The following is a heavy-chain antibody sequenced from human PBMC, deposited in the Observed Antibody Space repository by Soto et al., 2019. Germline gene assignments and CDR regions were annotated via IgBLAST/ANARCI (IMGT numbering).Heavy chain of an antibody. D-gene: IGHD6-13*01. Sequence: QVQLVQSGAEVKKPGASVKVSCKASGYTFTSYGISLVRQAPGQGLEWMGWISAYNGNTNYAQKLQGRVTMTTDTSTSTAYRELRSLRSDDTAVYYCALTYSSSWYEPSDYWGQGTLVTVSS. V-gene: IGHV1-18*01. CDR3: ALTYSSSWYEPSDY. CDR1: GYTFTSYG. CDR2: ISAYNGNT. J-gene: IGHJ4*02.